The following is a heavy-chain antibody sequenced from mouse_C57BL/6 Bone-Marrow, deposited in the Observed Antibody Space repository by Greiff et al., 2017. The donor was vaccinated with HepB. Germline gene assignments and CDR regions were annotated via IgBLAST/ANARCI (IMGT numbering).Heavy chain of an antibody. CDR1: GFTFSSYA. V-gene: IGHV5-4*03. CDR2: ISDGGSYT. CDR3: ARVSPLLRSPYWYFDG. J-gene: IGHJ1*03. D-gene: IGHD1-1*01. Sequence: EVKLVESGGGLVKPGGSLKLSCAASGFTFSSYAMSWVRQTPEKRLEWVATISDGGSYTYYPDNVKGRFTISRDNAKNNLYLQMSHLKSEDTAMYYCARVSPLLRSPYWYFDGWGTGTTVTVSS.